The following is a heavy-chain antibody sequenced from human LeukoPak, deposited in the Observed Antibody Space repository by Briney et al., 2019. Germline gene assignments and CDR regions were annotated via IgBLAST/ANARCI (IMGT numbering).Heavy chain of an antibody. J-gene: IGHJ4*02. D-gene: IGHD3-22*01. Sequence: GGTLRLSCAASGFTVSSNYMSWVRQAPGKGLEWVSVIYSGGNTLYADSVKGRFTISRDNSKNTVYLQMNSLRAEDTAVYYCARGTPIYDSSDYCLDYWGQGTLVTVSS. CDR1: GFTVSSNY. CDR2: IYSGGNT. CDR3: ARGTPIYDSSDYCLDY. V-gene: IGHV3-53*01.